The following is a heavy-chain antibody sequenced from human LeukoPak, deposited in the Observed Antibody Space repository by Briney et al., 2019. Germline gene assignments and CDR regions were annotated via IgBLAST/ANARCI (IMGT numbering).Heavy chain of an antibody. Sequence: SETLSLTCSVSGGSITSYYWSWIRQPAGKGLEWIGRIYTSGSTNYNPSLKSRVTMSVDTSKNQFSLKLRSVTAADTAVYYCARETYYYDSSAPGALDIWGQGTMVTVSS. J-gene: IGHJ3*02. CDR1: GGSITSYY. CDR3: ARETYYYDSSAPGALDI. CDR2: IYTSGST. V-gene: IGHV4-4*07. D-gene: IGHD3-22*01.